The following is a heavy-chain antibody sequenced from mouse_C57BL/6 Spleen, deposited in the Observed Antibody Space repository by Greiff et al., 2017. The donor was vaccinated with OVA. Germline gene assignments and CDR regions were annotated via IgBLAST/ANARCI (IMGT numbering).Heavy chain of an antibody. J-gene: IGHJ3*01. V-gene: IGHV1-15*01. CDR1: GYTFTDYE. CDR3: TTGYGSSGFAY. Sequence: VQLQQSGAELVRPGASVTLSCKASGYTFTDYEMHWVKHTPVHGLEWIGAIDPETGGTAYNQKFKGKAILTADKSSSTAYMELRSLTSEDSAVYYCTTGYGSSGFAYWGQGTLVTVSA. CDR2: IDPETGGT. D-gene: IGHD1-1*01.